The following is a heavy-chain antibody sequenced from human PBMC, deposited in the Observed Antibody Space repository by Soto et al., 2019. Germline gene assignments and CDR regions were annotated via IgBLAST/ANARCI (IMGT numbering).Heavy chain of an antibody. Sequence: SETLSLTCAVYGGSLSGYYWSWIRQPPGKGLEWIGEINHSGSTNYNPSLKSRVTISVDTSKNQFSLKLSSVTAADTAVYYCARGPMFRCSGGSCYPGYFDYWGQGTPVTVSS. D-gene: IGHD2-15*01. CDR3: ARGPMFRCSGGSCYPGYFDY. CDR2: INHSGST. V-gene: IGHV4-34*01. CDR1: GGSLSGYY. J-gene: IGHJ4*02.